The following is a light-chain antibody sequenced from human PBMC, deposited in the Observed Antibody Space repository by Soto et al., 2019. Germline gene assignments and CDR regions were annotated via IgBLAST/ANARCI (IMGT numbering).Light chain of an antibody. CDR1: QSVSSSY. J-gene: IGKJ4*01. Sequence: EIVLTQSPGTLSLSPGERATLSCRASQSVSSSYLAWYQQKPGQSPRLLIYRASTRATDIPARFSGSGSGTEFTLTISSLQSEDIAVYYCHQYNNWPPSFGGGTKVDIK. V-gene: IGKV3-15*01. CDR2: RAS. CDR3: HQYNNWPPS.